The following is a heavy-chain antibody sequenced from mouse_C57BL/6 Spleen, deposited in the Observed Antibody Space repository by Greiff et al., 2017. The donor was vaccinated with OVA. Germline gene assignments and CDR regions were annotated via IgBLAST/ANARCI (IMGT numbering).Heavy chain of an antibody. D-gene: IGHD2-5*01. V-gene: IGHV5-17*01. CDR3: ARNYYSNFYFDY. CDR1: GFTFSDYG. J-gene: IGHJ2*01. CDR2: ISSGSSTI. Sequence: EVNVVESGGGLVKPGGSLKLSCAASGFTFSDYGMHWVRQAPEKGLEWVAYISSGSSTISYADTVKGRFTISRDNAKNTLFLQMTSLRSEDTAMYYCARNYYSNFYFDYWGQGTTLTVSS.